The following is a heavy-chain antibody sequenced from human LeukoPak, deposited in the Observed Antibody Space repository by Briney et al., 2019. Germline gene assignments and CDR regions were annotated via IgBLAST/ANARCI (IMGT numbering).Heavy chain of an antibody. V-gene: IGHV4-38-2*02. CDR1: GFSISLGYY. D-gene: IGHD1-1*01. CDR2: IHPSGTT. CDR3: ATERERRITD. J-gene: IGHJ4*02. Sequence: PSETLSLTCDVSGFSISLGYYWVWIRQPAGQGLEWIGSIHPSGTTFYNSSLNSRITMTIDAPKNQFSLRLSLVTAVDMAVYFCATERERRITDWGQGTLVTVSS.